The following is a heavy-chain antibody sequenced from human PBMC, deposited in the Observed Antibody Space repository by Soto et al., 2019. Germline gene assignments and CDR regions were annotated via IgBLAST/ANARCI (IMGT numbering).Heavy chain of an antibody. J-gene: IGHJ4*02. CDR1: GGSISSYY. D-gene: IGHD1-1*01. Sequence: QVQLQESGPGLVKPSETLSLTCTVSGGSISSYYWSWIRQPPGKGLEWIGYIYYSGSTNYNPSLRVGVTIQEDTPKNRFSRRLSSVTAGDTAVYYCAGGLESPACGGKGTLVTVPS. CDR3: AGGLESPAC. CDR2: IYYSGST. V-gene: IGHV4-59*01.